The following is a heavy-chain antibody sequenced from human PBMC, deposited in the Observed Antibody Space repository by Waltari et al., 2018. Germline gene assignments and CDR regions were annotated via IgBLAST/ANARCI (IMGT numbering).Heavy chain of an antibody. Sequence: QVQLVQSVTEVKKPGASVKVSCKASGYPFSSYGIAWLRQAPRQGLKWMGWISAYDGDTDYAQYLQDRVTLTTGTSTNTAYMERRSLRADDTAVYYCARAPRWAPGGVPYWGQGTLVTVSS. V-gene: IGHV1-18*01. D-gene: IGHD2-8*02. CDR2: ISAYDGDT. CDR3: ARAPRWAPGGVPY. J-gene: IGHJ4*02. CDR1: GYPFSSYG.